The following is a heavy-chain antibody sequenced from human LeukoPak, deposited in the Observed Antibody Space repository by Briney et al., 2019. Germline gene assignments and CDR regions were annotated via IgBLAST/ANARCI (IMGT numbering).Heavy chain of an antibody. D-gene: IGHD1-26*01. V-gene: IGHV4-59*01. CDR2: IYYSGST. CDR3: ARAASGSYYEVNY. Sequence: SETLSLTCAVSGGSISRYYWSWIRQPPGKGLEWIGYIYYSGSTNYNPSLKSRVTISVDTSKSQFSLKLSSVTAADTAVYYCARAASGSYYEVNYWGQGTLVTVSS. CDR1: GGSISRYY. J-gene: IGHJ4*02.